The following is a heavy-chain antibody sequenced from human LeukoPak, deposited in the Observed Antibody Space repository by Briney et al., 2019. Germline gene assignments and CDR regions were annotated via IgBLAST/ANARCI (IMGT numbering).Heavy chain of an antibody. CDR1: GYTLTELS. V-gene: IGHV1-24*01. CDR2: FDPEDGET. Sequence: ASVKVSCKVSGYTLTELSMHWVRQAPGKGLEWMGGFDPEDGETIYAQKFQGRVTMTEDTSTVTAYMELSSLRSEDTAVYYCATASPRTYYFDYWGQGTLVTVSS. CDR3: ATASPRTYYFDY. J-gene: IGHJ4*02. D-gene: IGHD1-14*01.